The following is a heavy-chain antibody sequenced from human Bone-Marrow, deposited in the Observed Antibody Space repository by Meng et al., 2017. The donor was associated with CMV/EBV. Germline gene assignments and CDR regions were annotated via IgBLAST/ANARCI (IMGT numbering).Heavy chain of an antibody. CDR3: ARVGSSNLDY. CDR2: ISGSSSYI. V-gene: IGHV3-21*01. Sequence: GESLKISCAASGFTFSSYSMSWVRQAPGKGLEWVSFISGSSSYIYYADSMKGRFTISRDNAKNSVSLLMNSLRAEDTAVYYCARVGSSNLDYWGQGTLVTVSS. CDR1: GFTFSSYS. J-gene: IGHJ4*02. D-gene: IGHD3-16*01.